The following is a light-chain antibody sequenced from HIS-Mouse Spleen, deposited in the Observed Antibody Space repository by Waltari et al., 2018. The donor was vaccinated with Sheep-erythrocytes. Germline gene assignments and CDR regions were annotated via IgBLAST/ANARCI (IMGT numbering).Light chain of an antibody. V-gene: IGLV1-51*01. CDR2: YNK. CDR3: GTWDSSLSAGRV. CDR1: SSTIGPNY. Sequence: QSVLTQPPSVSAAPGQKVTISCSGSSSTIGPNYVSCYQQLPGTAPKLPIYYNKKRPSGIPDRFSGSKAGTSATLGITGLQTGDEADYYCGTWDSSLSAGRVFGGGTKLTVL. J-gene: IGLJ3*02.